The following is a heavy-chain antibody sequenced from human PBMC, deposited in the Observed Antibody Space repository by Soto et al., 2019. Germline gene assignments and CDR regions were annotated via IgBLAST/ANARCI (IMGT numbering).Heavy chain of an antibody. J-gene: IGHJ4*02. CDR3: ATAYSGGWKFDN. CDR2: ITTVSSSM. V-gene: IGHV3-48*02. D-gene: IGHD6-19*01. Sequence: DVQLVESGGGLVQSGGSLRLSCSASGFSFSSYAMMWVRQAPGEGLEWLSYITTVSSSMYYADSVTGRFTISRDNAKNMLYLQMNSLRDEDTAVYYCATAYSGGWKFDNWVRGALVTVSS. CDR1: GFSFSSYA.